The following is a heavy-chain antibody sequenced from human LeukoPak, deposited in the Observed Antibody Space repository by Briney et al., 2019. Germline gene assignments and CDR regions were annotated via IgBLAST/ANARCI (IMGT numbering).Heavy chain of an antibody. D-gene: IGHD6-19*01. CDR2: IYYSGST. CDR3: AREAAVAGKRGWFDS. J-gene: IGHJ5*01. Sequence: SETLSLTCTVSGGSISSYYWSWIRQPPGKGLEWIGYIYYSGSTNYNPSPKSRVTISVDTSKNQFSLKLSSVTAADTAVYYCAREAAVAGKRGWFDSWGQGTLVTVSS. V-gene: IGHV4-59*01. CDR1: GGSISSYY.